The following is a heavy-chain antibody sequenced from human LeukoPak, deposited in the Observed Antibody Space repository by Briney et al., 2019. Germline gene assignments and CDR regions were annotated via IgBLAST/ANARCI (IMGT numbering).Heavy chain of an antibody. CDR2: IKSKTDGGTT. V-gene: IGHV3-15*01. D-gene: IGHD3-9*01. CDR1: GFIFSNAW. Sequence: GGSLRLSCAASGFIFSNAWMSWVRQAPGKGLKWVGRIKSKTDGGTTDYAAPVKGRFTISRDDSKNTLFLQMNSLKTEDTAVYYCTTAVDILTGYWPFGYWGQGALVTVSS. CDR3: TTAVDILTGYWPFGY. J-gene: IGHJ4*02.